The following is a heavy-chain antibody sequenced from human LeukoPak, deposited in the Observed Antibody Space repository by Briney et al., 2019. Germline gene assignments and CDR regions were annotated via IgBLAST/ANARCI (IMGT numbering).Heavy chain of an antibody. CDR3: AKARYSGSYYSDY. V-gene: IGHV3-23*01. CDR1: GFTYSHNG. D-gene: IGHD1-26*01. CDR2: ISGSGGST. J-gene: IGHJ4*02. Sequence: GGSLRLSCVASGFTYSHNGMHWVRQAPGKGLEWVSAISGSGGSTYYADSVKGRFTISRDNSKNTLYLQMNSLRAEDTAVYYCAKARYSGSYYSDYWGQGTLVTVSS.